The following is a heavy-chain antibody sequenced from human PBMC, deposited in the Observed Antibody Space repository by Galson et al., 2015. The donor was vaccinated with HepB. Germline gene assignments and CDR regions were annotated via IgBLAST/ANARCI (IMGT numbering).Heavy chain of an antibody. Sequence: FLRLSCAASGFTVSSNYMSWVRQSPGKGLEWVSIIYSGGTAYYADSVKGRFTISRDHSKNALYLQMNSLRAEDTAVYYCARGNWKDLQVYYFDYWGQGTLVTVSS. CDR2: IYSGGTA. J-gene: IGHJ4*02. D-gene: IGHD1-1*01. V-gene: IGHV3-53*01. CDR1: GFTVSSNY. CDR3: ARGNWKDLQVYYFDY.